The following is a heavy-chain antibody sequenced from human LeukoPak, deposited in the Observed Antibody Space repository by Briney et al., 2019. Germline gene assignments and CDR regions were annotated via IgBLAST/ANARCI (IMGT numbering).Heavy chain of an antibody. CDR1: GFTFTRYD. CDR3: VLGHYGGLFDN. CDR2: ISSDENKK. J-gene: IGHJ4*02. Sequence: PGGSLRLSCAASGFTFTRYDMHWVRQAPGKGREWVAVISSDENKKDYANAVKGRFNISRDNSQNTLFVQMNSLRVEDTAVYYCVLGHYGGLFDNWGQGALVIVSS. V-gene: IGHV3-30-3*01. D-gene: IGHD4-23*01.